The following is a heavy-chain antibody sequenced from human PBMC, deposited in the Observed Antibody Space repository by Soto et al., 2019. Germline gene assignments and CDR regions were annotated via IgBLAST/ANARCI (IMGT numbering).Heavy chain of an antibody. CDR3: AKSDEGIAAAGILTRYYYYYGMDV. J-gene: IGHJ6*02. CDR1: RFSFSIYD. CDR2: ISYDGSNE. Sequence: SLSLSCASSRFSFSIYDMHWVREAPGTGLGRVAVISYDGSNEYYAGSVKARFTICRNNSKNTLYLQMNSLRGEDTAVYYCAKSDEGIAAAGILTRYYYYYGMDVWGQGTTVTVSS. D-gene: IGHD6-13*01. V-gene: IGHV3-30*18.